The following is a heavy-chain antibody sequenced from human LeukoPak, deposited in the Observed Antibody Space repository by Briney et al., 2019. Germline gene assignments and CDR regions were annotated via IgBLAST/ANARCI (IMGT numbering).Heavy chain of an antibody. CDR1: GYTFTSYG. V-gene: IGHV1-2*02. Sequence: ASVKVSCKASGYTFTSYGISRVRQAPGQGLEWMGWINPNSGGTNYAQKFQGRVTMTRDTSISTAYMELSRLRSDDTAVYYCARARDYYDSSPDYWGQGTLVTVSS. J-gene: IGHJ4*02. CDR3: ARARDYYDSSPDY. CDR2: INPNSGGT. D-gene: IGHD3-22*01.